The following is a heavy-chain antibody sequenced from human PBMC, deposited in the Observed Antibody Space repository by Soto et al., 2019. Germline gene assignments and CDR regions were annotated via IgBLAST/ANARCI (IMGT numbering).Heavy chain of an antibody. CDR3: ARDRRALLWFGESMSGNWFDP. V-gene: IGHV1-18*04. Sequence: ASVKVSCKPSGYTFTSYCISWVRQSPVQGLEWMGWIGAYNGNTNYAQKLQGRVTMTTDTSTSTAYMELRSLRSDDTAVYYCARDRRALLWFGESMSGNWFDPWGQGTLVTVSS. CDR2: IGAYNGNT. J-gene: IGHJ5*02. CDR1: GYTFTSYC. D-gene: IGHD3-10*01.